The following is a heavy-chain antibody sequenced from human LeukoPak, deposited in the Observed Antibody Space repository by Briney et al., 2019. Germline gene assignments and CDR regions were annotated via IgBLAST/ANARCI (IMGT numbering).Heavy chain of an antibody. CDR3: AKGSRYMDV. Sequence: GGSLRLSCAASGFTFSSYAMHWVRQAPGKGLEWVAIISYDGSNKYYADSVKGRFTISRDNSKNTLYLQMNSLRAEDTAVYYCAKGSRYMDVWGKGTTVTISS. J-gene: IGHJ6*03. CDR2: ISYDGSNK. V-gene: IGHV3-30*04. CDR1: GFTFSSYA.